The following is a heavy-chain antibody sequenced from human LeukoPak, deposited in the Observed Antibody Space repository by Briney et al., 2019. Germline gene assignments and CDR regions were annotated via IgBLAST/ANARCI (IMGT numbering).Heavy chain of an antibody. CDR3: ARMGVPTAGFDY. J-gene: IGHJ4*02. CDR2: MNPNSGNT. D-gene: IGHD3-16*01. CDR1: GYTFTSYD. Sequence: ASVKVSCKASGYTFTSYDINWVRQATGQGLEWMGWMNPNSGNTGYAQKFQGRVTITRNTSISTAYMELSSLRSEDTAVYYCARMGVPTAGFDYWGQGTLVTVSS. V-gene: IGHV1-8*03.